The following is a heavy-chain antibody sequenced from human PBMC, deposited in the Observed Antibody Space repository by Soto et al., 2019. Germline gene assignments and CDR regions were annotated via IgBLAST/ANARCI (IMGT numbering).Heavy chain of an antibody. J-gene: IGHJ4*02. Sequence: TLSLTCTVSGGCIKSSDYHWSWTRQSPAKGLEWIGYIHNSGTSFYNPSLRGRVTVTLDTSRSQFSLTLASVTAADTAVYYWVREERIAAPQLDYWGQGIPVTVSS. CDR1: GGCIKSSDYH. CDR2: IHNSGTS. V-gene: IGHV4-30-4*01. CDR3: VREERIAAPQLDY. D-gene: IGHD6-6*01.